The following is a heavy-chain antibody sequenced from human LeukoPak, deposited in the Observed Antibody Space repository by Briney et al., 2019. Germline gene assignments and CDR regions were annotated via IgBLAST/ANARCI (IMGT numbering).Heavy chain of an antibody. CDR2: IYTSGST. D-gene: IGHD6-19*01. V-gene: IGHV4-4*07. J-gene: IGHJ5*02. CDR3: AKMEYSSGWYGMDWFDP. CDR1: GGSISSYY. Sequence: SETLSLTCTASGGSISSYYWSWIRQPAGKGLEWIGHIYTSGSTNYHPSLKSRVTMSVDTSKNQFSLQLSSVTAVDAAVYYCAKMEYSSGWYGMDWFDPWGQGTLVIVSS.